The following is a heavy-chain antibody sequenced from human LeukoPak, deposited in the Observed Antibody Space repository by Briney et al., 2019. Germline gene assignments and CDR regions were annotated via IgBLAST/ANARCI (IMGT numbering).Heavy chain of an antibody. J-gene: IGHJ4*02. CDR2: ISSSGNTK. Sequence: GGSLRLSCAASGFTLSDYYMSWIRQAPGKGLEWVSYISSSGNTKYYADSVKGRFTISRDNAKNSLYLQMNSLRAEDMALYYCAKGGHSGSYSTLDYWGQGTLVTVSS. V-gene: IGHV3-11*01. CDR1: GFTLSDYY. D-gene: IGHD3-10*01. CDR3: AKGGHSGSYSTLDY.